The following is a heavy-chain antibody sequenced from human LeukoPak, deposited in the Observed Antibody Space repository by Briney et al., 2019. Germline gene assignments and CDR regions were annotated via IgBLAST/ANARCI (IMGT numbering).Heavy chain of an antibody. J-gene: IGHJ4*02. CDR3: ARDGGWHFDY. V-gene: IGHV3-30-3*01. CDR2: ISHDGSNK. Sequence: GGSLRLSCSASGFTFSSYAMHWVRQAPGKGLEWVAVISHDGSNKYYADSVKGRFTISRDNSKNTLYLQMNSLRAEDTAVYYCARDGGWHFDYWGQGTLVTVSS. D-gene: IGHD3-16*01. CDR1: GFTFSSYA.